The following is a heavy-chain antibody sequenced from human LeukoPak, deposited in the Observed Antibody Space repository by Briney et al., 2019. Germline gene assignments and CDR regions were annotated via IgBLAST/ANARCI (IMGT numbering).Heavy chain of an antibody. D-gene: IGHD3-16*01. CDR3: ARRSRHYDYVWGSSYYFDY. Sequence: GESLKISCKGSGYSFTSYWIGWVRQMPGKGLEWMGIIYPGDSDTRYSPSFQGQVTISADKSISTAYLQWSSLKASDTAMYYCARRSRHYDYVWGSSYYFDYWGQGTLVTVSS. V-gene: IGHV5-51*01. J-gene: IGHJ4*02. CDR2: IYPGDSDT. CDR1: GYSFTSYW.